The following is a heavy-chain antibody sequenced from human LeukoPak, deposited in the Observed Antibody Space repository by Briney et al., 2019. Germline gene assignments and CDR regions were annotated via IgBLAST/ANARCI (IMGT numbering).Heavy chain of an antibody. CDR2: ISGSGGST. CDR3: AKDLAGVRRAEYFQH. J-gene: IGHJ1*01. CDR1: GFTFSSYA. Sequence: PGGSQRLSCAASGFTFSSYAMSWVRQAPGKGLEWVSAISGSGGSTYYADSVKGRFTISRDNSKNTLYLQMNSLRAEDTAVYYCAKDLAGVRRAEYFQHWGQGTLVTVSS. D-gene: IGHD6-19*01. V-gene: IGHV3-23*01.